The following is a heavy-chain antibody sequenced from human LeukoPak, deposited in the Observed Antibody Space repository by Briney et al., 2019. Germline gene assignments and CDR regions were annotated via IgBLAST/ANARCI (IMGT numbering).Heavy chain of an antibody. CDR1: GFSLSTSGMC. J-gene: IGHJ4*02. Sequence: SGPTLVNPTQTLTLTCTFSGFSLSTSGMCARWIRQPPGKALEWLALIDWDDDKYYSTSLKTRLTISKDTSKNQVVLTMTNMDPVDTATYYCARIEEYSSSWYYFDYWGQGTLVTVSS. V-gene: IGHV2-70*01. CDR2: IDWDDDK. CDR3: ARIEEYSSSWYYFDY. D-gene: IGHD6-13*01.